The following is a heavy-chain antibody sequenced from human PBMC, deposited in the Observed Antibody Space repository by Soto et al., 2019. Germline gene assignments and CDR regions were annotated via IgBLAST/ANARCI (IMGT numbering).Heavy chain of an antibody. Sequence: EVQLLESGGGLVQPGGSLRLSCAAAGFTFSIYAMSWVRQAPGKGLEWVSAMSGSGGSTYYADSVKCRFTISRDNSKNTLYLQMNSLRADDTAVYYCAKATRGGAATLIRAYWGQGTLVTVSS. D-gene: IGHD6-13*01. CDR1: GFTFSIYA. J-gene: IGHJ4*02. V-gene: IGHV3-23*01. CDR3: AKATRGGAATLIRAY. CDR2: MSGSGGST.